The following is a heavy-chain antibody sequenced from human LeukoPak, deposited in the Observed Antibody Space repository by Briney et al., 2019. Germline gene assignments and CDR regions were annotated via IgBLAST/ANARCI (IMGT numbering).Heavy chain of an antibody. CDR2: INGDGSST. D-gene: IGHD6-19*01. CDR1: TFTFSTYW. Sequence: PGGSLRLSCSASTFTFSTYWMHWVRQAPGKGLVWVSRINGDGSSTIYADPVRGRFTISRDNAKNMVYLQMNSPTAEDTAVYYCATGSGSYYDSWGQGTRVTVSS. V-gene: IGHV3-74*01. J-gene: IGHJ4*02. CDR3: ATGSGSYYDS.